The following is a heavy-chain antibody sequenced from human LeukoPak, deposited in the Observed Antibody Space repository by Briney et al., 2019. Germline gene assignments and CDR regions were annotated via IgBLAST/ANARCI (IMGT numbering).Heavy chain of an antibody. D-gene: IGHD6-13*01. CDR1: GFTFGSNW. CDR3: ARNTLSAAGDY. Sequence: PGGSLRLSCAASGFTFGSNWMTWVRQAPGRGLEWVANIKAEGSEESYADSVKGRFTISRDNAKNLVFLQMNSLRTEDTAVYYCARNTLSAAGDYWGQGTLVSVSS. J-gene: IGHJ4*02. CDR2: IKAEGSEE. V-gene: IGHV3-7*01.